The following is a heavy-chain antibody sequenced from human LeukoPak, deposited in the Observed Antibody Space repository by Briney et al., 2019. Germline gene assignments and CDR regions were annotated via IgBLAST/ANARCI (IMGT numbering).Heavy chain of an antibody. J-gene: IGHJ3*02. CDR2: INPNGGDT. V-gene: IGHV1-2*02. D-gene: IGHD3-10*01. CDR3: ARVRVTMVRGVYDAFDI. CDR1: GYTFTDYY. Sequence: ASVKDSCKASGYTFTDYYMHWVRQAPGQGLEWMGWINPNGGDTRYAQQYQGRVTMTTDTSISAAYMELSSLSSDDTALYYCARVRVTMVRGVYDAFDIWGQGTMVTVSS.